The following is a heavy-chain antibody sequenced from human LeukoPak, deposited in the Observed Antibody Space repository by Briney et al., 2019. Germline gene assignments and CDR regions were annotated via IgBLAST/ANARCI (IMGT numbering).Heavy chain of an antibody. Sequence: GSLRLSCAASGFTFDDYGMSWVRQAPGKGLEWVSGINWNGGSTGYADSVKGRFTISRDNAKNSLYLQMNSLRAEDTALYYCPRVEGYSSSWNLDYWGQGTLVTVSS. J-gene: IGHJ4*02. CDR1: GFTFDDYG. V-gene: IGHV3-20*04. D-gene: IGHD6-13*01. CDR3: PRVEGYSSSWNLDY. CDR2: INWNGGST.